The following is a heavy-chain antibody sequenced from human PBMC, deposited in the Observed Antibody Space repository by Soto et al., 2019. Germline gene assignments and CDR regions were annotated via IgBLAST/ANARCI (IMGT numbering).Heavy chain of an antibody. Sequence: SETLSLTCAVSGGSISSGGYYWSWIRQHPEKGLEWIAYMSYTGGTYYNPSLKSRINISLDTSKNQFSLKLSSVTAADTAVYYCARYIAASGKYYFAYWGQGTLVTVYS. V-gene: IGHV4-31*11. CDR3: ARYIAASGKYYFAY. CDR1: GGSISSGGYY. D-gene: IGHD6-13*01. J-gene: IGHJ4*02. CDR2: MSYTGGT.